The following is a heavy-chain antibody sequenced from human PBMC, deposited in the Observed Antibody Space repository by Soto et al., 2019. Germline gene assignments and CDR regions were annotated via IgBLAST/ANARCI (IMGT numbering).Heavy chain of an antibody. V-gene: IGHV1-3*01. D-gene: IGHD3-22*01. J-gene: IGHJ4*02. CDR1: GYTFTSYA. Sequence: QVQLVQSGAEVKKPGASVKVSCKASGYTFTSYAMHWVRQAPGQSLEWMGWINAGNGNTKYSQKFQGRVTITRDTSASTAYMELSSLRSEDTAVYYCARVSYDSSGYYRLPVDYWGQGTLVTVSS. CDR2: INAGNGNT. CDR3: ARVSYDSSGYYRLPVDY.